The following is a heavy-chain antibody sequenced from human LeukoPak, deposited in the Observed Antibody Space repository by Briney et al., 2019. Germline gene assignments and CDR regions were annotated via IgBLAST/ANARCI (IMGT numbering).Heavy chain of an antibody. D-gene: IGHD5-18*01. J-gene: IGHJ4*02. CDR3: ARDPGYSSPRGDY. V-gene: IGHV1-2*02. CDR1: GYTFTDYF. CDR2: INPNSGGT. Sequence: GASVKVSCKASGYTFTDYFMHWVRQAPGQGLEWMGWINPNSGGTHYAQKFQGRVTMTRDTSISTAYMEQSRLRSDDTAVYYCARDPGYSSPRGDYWGQGTLVTVSS.